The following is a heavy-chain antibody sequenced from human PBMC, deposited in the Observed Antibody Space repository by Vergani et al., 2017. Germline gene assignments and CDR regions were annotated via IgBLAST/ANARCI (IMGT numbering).Heavy chain of an antibody. D-gene: IGHD3-3*01. J-gene: IGHJ3*02. CDR1: GYSFTSYW. V-gene: IGHV1-18*04. CDR2: ISAYNGNT. Sequence: QVQLVQSGAEVKKPGESLKISCKGSGYSFTSYWIGWVRQAPGQGLEWMGWISAYNGNTNYAQKLQGRVTMTTDTSTSTAYMELRSLRSDDTAVYYCARDYDFWSGNRGAFDIWGQGTMVTVSS. CDR3: ARDYDFWSGNRGAFDI.